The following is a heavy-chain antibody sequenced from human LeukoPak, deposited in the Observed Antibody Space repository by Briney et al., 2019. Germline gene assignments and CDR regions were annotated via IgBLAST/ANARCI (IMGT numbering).Heavy chain of an antibody. J-gene: IGHJ5*02. D-gene: IGHD3-22*01. CDR1: GGSISSYY. CDR3: ARVLDYYDSSGYYP. V-gene: IGHV4-59*01. CDR2: IYYSGST. Sequence: SETLYLTCTVSGGSISSYYWSWIRQPPGKGLEWIGYIYYSGSTNYNPSLKSRVTISVDTSKNQFSLKLSSVTAADTAVYYCARVLDYYDSSGYYPWGQGTLVTVSS.